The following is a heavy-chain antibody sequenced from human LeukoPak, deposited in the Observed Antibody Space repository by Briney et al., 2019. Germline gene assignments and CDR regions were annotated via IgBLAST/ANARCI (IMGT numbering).Heavy chain of an antibody. D-gene: IGHD4-23*01. CDR3: ARGPTTVVKYAFDI. CDR1: GGSISSYY. CDR2: VFYSGIT. V-gene: IGHV4-59*01. Sequence: SETLSLTCTVSGGSISSYYWSWIRQPPGKGLESIGYVFYSGITSYNPSLKSRVTISVDTSKNQFSLKLSSVTAADTAVYYCARGPTTVVKYAFDIWGQGTMVTVSS. J-gene: IGHJ3*02.